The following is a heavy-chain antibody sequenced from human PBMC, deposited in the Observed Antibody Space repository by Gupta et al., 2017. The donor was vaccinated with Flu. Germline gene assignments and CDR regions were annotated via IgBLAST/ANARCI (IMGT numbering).Heavy chain of an antibody. CDR2: IWYDGSNK. CDR3: ARDVGDYEGTIDY. Sequence: GKGLEWVAVIWYDGSNKYYADSVKGRFTISRDNSKNTLSLQMNSLRVEDTAVYYCARDVGDYEGTIDYWGQGTLVTVSS. D-gene: IGHD4-17*01. J-gene: IGHJ4*02. V-gene: IGHV3-33*01.